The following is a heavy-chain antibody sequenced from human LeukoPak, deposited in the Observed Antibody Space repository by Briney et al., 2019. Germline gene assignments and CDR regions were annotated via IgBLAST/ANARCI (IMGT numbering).Heavy chain of an antibody. CDR2: ISGSGGST. CDR3: ARTGYYYDSSGYY. D-gene: IGHD3-22*01. V-gene: IGHV3-23*01. J-gene: IGHJ4*02. CDR1: GLTFSSSA. Sequence: GGSLRLSCAASGLTFSSSAMSWVRQAPGKGLEWVSGISGSGGSTYYADSVKGRFTISRDNAKNSLYLQMNSLRAEDTAVYYCARTGYYYDSSGYYWGQGTLVTVSS.